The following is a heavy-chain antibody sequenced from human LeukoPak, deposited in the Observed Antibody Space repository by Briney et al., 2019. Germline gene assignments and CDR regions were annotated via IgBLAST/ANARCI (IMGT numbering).Heavy chain of an antibody. Sequence: GGSLRLSCAASGFTFSSYGMHWVRQAPGKGLEWVAVISYDGSNKDYADSVKGRFTISRGNSKNTLYLQMNSLRAEDTAVYYCAKGRYSSGWNWYFDLWGRGTLVTVSS. CDR1: GFTFSSYG. CDR2: ISYDGSNK. J-gene: IGHJ2*01. V-gene: IGHV3-30*18. CDR3: AKGRYSSGWNWYFDL. D-gene: IGHD6-19*01.